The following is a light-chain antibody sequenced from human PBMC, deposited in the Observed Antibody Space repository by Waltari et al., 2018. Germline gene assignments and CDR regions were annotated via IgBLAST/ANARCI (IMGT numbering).Light chain of an antibody. J-gene: IGLJ2*01. CDR3: SSYGGSNNHVI. Sequence: QSALNQPPSASGSPGQSVTISCTGPSADVGTYTYVSWYQHHPGKAPKLIIYEVTKRPSGVPDRFSASKSANTASLTVSGLQTEDEADYYCSSYGGSNNHVIFGGGTKLTVL. V-gene: IGLV2-8*01. CDR1: SADVGTYTY. CDR2: EVT.